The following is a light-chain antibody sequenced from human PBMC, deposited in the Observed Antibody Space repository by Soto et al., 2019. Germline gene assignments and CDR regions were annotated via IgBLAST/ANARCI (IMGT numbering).Light chain of an antibody. CDR2: TNT. CDR3: QSYDSSLSAYV. J-gene: IGLJ1*01. Sequence: QSVLTQPPSVSGAPGQRVTISCTGSSSNIGAGLDVHWYQQLPGTAPKLLIYTNTNRPSGVPDRFSGSKSGTSASLAITGLQTEDVADYYCQSYDSSLSAYVFGTGTKVTVL. V-gene: IGLV1-40*01. CDR1: SSNIGAGLD.